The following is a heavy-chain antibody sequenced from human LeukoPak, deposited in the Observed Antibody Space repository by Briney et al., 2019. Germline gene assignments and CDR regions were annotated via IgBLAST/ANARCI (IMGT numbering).Heavy chain of an antibody. D-gene: IGHD2-15*01. Sequence: GGSLRLSCAASGFTFSSYWMSWVRQAPGKGLEWVANIKQDGSEKYYVDSVKSRFTISRDNAKNSLYLQMNSLRAEDTAVYYCARDGWGYCSGGSCYLYDHRGQGTLVTVSS. CDR2: IKQDGSEK. J-gene: IGHJ4*02. CDR1: GFTFSSYW. CDR3: ARDGWGYCSGGSCYLYDH. V-gene: IGHV3-7*01.